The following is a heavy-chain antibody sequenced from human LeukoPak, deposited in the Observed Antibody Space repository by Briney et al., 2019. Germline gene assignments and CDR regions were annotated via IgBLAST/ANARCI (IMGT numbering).Heavy chain of an antibody. CDR2: ISYSGST. J-gene: IGHJ3*01. CDR1: GGSINYYY. V-gene: IGHV4-59*01. CDR3: AKIGDAFDV. D-gene: IGHD3-22*01. Sequence: KPSETLSLTCTVSGGSINYYYWSWIRQPPGKGLEWIGYISYSGSTNYNPSLRSRVTISVGTSKNQFSLKLNSVTAADTAVYYCAKIGDAFDVWGQGTMVTVSS.